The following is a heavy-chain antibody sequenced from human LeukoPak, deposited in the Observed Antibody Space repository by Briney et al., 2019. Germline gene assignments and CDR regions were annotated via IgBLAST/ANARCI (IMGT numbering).Heavy chain of an antibody. D-gene: IGHD3-10*01. CDR1: GGSISSYY. V-gene: IGHV4-59*12. J-gene: IGHJ4*02. Sequence: SETLSLTCTVSGGSISSYYWSWIRQPPGKGLEWIGYIYYSGSTNYNPSLKSRVTISVDTSKNQFSLKLSSVTAADTAVYYCARANLWFGELYDYWGQGTLVTVSS. CDR2: IYYSGST. CDR3: ARANLWFGELYDY.